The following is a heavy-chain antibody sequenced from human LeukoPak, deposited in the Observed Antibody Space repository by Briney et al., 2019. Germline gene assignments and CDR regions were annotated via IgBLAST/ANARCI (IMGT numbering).Heavy chain of an antibody. CDR1: GGSISSGGHS. CDR3: ASHKGF. V-gene: IGHV4-61*08. J-gene: IGHJ4*02. Sequence: PSETLSLTCTVSGGSISSGGHSWSWIRQPPGKGLEWIGYIYYSGSTNYNPSLKSRVTISVDTSKNQFSLKLSSVTAADTAVYYCASHKGFWGQGTLVTVSS. CDR2: IYYSGST.